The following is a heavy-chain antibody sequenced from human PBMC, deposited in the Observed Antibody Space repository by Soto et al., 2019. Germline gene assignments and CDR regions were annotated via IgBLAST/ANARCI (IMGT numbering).Heavy chain of an antibody. CDR3: ARAPRSRVTTLLTDYYYYGMDV. D-gene: IGHD4-17*01. Sequence: SETLSLTCAVYGGSFSGYYWSWIRQPPGKGLEWIGEINHSGSTNYNPSLKSRVTISVDTPKNQFSLKLSSVTAADTAVYYCARAPRSRVTTLLTDYYYYGMDVWGQGTTVTVSS. CDR2: INHSGST. J-gene: IGHJ6*02. CDR1: GGSFSGYY. V-gene: IGHV4-34*01.